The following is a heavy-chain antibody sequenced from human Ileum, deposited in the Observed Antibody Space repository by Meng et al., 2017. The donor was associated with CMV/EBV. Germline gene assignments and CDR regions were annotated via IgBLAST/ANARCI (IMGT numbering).Heavy chain of an antibody. V-gene: IGHV3-33*01. CDR1: GFTFSNYG. CDR2: IWYDGSNK. Sequence: SGFTFSNYGMHWVRQAPGMGLEWVAIIWYDGSNKYYADSVKGRFTISRDNSKNTLYLQMNSLRAEDTAVYYCARDQSDYYDVSGGFDYWGQGTLVTVSS. CDR3: ARDQSDYYDVSGGFDY. D-gene: IGHD3-16*01. J-gene: IGHJ4*02.